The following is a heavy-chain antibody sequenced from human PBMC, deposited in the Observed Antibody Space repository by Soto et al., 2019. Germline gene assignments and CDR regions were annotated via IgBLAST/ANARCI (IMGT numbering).Heavy chain of an antibody. CDR1: GGPISSYY. V-gene: IGHV4-59*12. Sequence: PSETLSLTCTVSGGPISSYYWSWIRQPPGKGLEWIGYIYYRGSILYNPSLKSRVTISVDTSKNQFSLHLTSVTAADTAVYFCAREDDGGDSLDVWGQGTTVTVSS. J-gene: IGHJ6*02. CDR3: AREDDGGDSLDV. CDR2: IYYRGSI. D-gene: IGHD2-21*02.